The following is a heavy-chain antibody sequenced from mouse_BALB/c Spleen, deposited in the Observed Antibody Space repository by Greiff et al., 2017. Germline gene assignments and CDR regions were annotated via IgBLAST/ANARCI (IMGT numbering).Heavy chain of an antibody. CDR1: GFSLTDYG. J-gene: IGHJ4*01. Sequence: VKVVESGPGLVAPSQSLSITCTVSGFSLTDYGVSWIRQPPGKGLEWLGVIWGGGSTYYNSALESRLCISKDNSKSQVFLKMNNLQTDDTAMYYSAKPELERALYYARDYWGQGTSVTVSS. D-gene: IGHD4-1*01. CDR2: IWGGGST. CDR3: AKPELERALYYARDY. V-gene: IGHV2-6-5*01.